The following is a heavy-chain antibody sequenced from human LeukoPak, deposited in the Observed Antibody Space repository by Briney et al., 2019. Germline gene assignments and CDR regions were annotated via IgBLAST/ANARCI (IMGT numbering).Heavy chain of an antibody. J-gene: IGHJ4*02. V-gene: IGHV1-24*01. CDR2: FDPEEAKM. CDR3: TTRSGDFWSGFVH. Sequence: ASVTVSCKVSGNSLSELSIQWVRQAPGKGLECMGGFDPEEAKMVYAQNFQGRVTMTEDTSTQTAYMELSGLTSDDTAVYYCTTRSGDFWSGFVHWGQGSLVTVSS. D-gene: IGHD3-3*01. CDR1: GNSLSELS.